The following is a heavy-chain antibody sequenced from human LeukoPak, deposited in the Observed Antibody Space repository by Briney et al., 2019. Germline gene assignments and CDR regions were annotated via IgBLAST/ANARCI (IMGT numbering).Heavy chain of an antibody. Sequence: PGGSLRLSCAASGFTFSSYSMNWVRQAPGKGLEWVSSISSSSSYIYYADSVKGRFTISRDNAKNSLYLQMNSLRAEDTAVYYCASSGYSMGPFDYWGQGTLVTVSS. CDR3: ASSGYSMGPFDY. CDR1: GFTFSSYS. V-gene: IGHV3-21*01. J-gene: IGHJ4*02. CDR2: ISSSSSYI. D-gene: IGHD3-22*01.